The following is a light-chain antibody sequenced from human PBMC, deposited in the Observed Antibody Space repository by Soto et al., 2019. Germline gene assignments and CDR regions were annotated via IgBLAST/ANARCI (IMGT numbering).Light chain of an antibody. V-gene: IGKV4-1*01. Sequence: DILLIPSPYSLSVSLGARATINCKSSHNILYSSDNKNYLSWYQQRPGQTPKLLFYWASTRESGVPDRFSGSGSGTQFTLTISSLQAEDVAVYYCQQYYNRPLTFGGGTKVDI. CDR1: HNILYSSDNKNY. CDR2: WAS. J-gene: IGKJ4*01. CDR3: QQYYNRPLT.